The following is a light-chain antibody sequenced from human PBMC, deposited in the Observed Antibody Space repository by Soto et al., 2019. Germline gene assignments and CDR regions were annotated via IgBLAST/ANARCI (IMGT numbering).Light chain of an antibody. CDR2: HAS. CDR3: QEYNNWPLLT. Sequence: EIVMTQSPATLSLSPGERATLSCRASQSVNSKLAWYQQKPGQSPRLVIYHASTRATGIPARFSGSGSGTEFTLTISSLQSEDFAVYYCQEYNNWPLLTFGQGTRLET. CDR1: QSVNSK. J-gene: IGKJ5*01. V-gene: IGKV3D-15*01.